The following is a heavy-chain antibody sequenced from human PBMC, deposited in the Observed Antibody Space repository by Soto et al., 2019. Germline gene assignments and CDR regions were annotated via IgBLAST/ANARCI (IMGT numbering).Heavy chain of an antibody. J-gene: IGHJ3*02. V-gene: IGHV4-39*01. CDR1: GGSISSSSYY. Sequence: SETLSLTCTVSGGSISSSSYYWGWIRQPPGKGLEWIGSIYYSGSTYYNPSLKSRVTISVDTSKNQFSLKLSSVTAADTAVYYFAIPRDFLDAFDIWGPGTMVTVSS. CDR3: AIPRDFLDAFDI. CDR2: IYYSGST. D-gene: IGHD2-21*02.